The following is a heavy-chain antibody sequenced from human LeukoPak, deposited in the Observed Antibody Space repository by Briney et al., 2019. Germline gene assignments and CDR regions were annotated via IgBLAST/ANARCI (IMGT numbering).Heavy chain of an antibody. J-gene: IGHJ4*02. CDR2: ISSNGGST. Sequence: PGGSLRLSCATSGFTFSRFGMHWVRHAPGKGLEYVSAISSNGGSTYYADSVKGRFTISRDNAKNSLYLQMNSLRAEDTAVYYCARRRATIAAAGTGLDFDYWGQGTLVTVSS. V-gene: IGHV3-64*04. CDR3: ARRRATIAAAGTGLDFDY. CDR1: GFTFSRFG. D-gene: IGHD6-13*01.